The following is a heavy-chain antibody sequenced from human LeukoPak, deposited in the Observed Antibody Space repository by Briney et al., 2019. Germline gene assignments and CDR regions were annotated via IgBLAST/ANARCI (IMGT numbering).Heavy chain of an antibody. D-gene: IGHD3-16*02. V-gene: IGHV3-7*01. CDR2: IKQDGSEK. Sequence: PGGSLRLSCAASGFTFSSYWMSWVRQAPGKGLEWVANIKQDGSEKYYVDSVKGRFTISRDNAKNSLYLQMNSLRAEDTAVYYCARGSYLWSHDAFDIWGQGTMVAVSS. CDR3: ARGSYLWSHDAFDI. CDR1: GFTFSSYW. J-gene: IGHJ3*02.